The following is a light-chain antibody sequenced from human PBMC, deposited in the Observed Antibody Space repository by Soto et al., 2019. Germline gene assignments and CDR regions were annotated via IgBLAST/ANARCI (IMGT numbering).Light chain of an antibody. Sequence: DIQMTQSPATLSASVGDRVTITCRASQSLSGWLAWYQQKPGKAPKLLIYDASSLESGVPSRFSGSGSGTEFALTISSLQPDDFATYYCQQYNSYPWTFGQGTKVEIK. CDR3: QQYNSYPWT. CDR1: QSLSGW. V-gene: IGKV1-5*01. J-gene: IGKJ1*01. CDR2: DAS.